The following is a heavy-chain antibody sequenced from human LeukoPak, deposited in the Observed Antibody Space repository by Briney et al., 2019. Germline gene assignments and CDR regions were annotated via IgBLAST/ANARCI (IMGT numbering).Heavy chain of an antibody. CDR2: IYYSGST. CDR3: ARRSSSTRPDFDY. J-gene: IGHJ4*02. D-gene: IGHD2-2*01. Sequence: SETLSLTCTVSGDSISSSGYSWSWIRHHPGKGLEWIGYIYYSGSTYYNPSLKSRVTISVDTSKNQFSLKLSSVTAADTAVYYCARRSSSTRPDFDYWGQGTLVTVSS. V-gene: IGHV4-31*03. CDR1: GDSISSSGYS.